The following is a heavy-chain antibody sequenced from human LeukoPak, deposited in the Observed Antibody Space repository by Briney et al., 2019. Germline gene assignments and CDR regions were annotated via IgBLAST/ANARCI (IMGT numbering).Heavy chain of an antibody. J-gene: IGHJ6*02. CDR2: IDPSDSYT. Sequence: GESLKISCQGSGYSFTTYWITWVRQMPGKGLEWMGRIDPSDSYTNYSPSFQGHVTISADKSISTAYLQWSSLKASDTAMYYCARRGGSSAPGYYYGMDVWGQGTTVTVSS. D-gene: IGHD6-13*01. V-gene: IGHV5-10-1*01. CDR1: GYSFTTYW. CDR3: ARRGGSSAPGYYYGMDV.